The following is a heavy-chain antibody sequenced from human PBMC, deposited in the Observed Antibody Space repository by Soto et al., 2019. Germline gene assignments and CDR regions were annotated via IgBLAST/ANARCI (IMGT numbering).Heavy chain of an antibody. CDR2: INPSGESR. CDR1: GFSFSDYF. V-gene: IGHV1-46*01. CDR3: ARDNSQNYGPPAASSWFHP. D-gene: IGHD2-15*01. Sequence: DSVRVSCKASGFSFSDYFMHWVRQAPGQGLEWMGIINPSGESRNYAQKFQGRVTITRDTSTSTVYMDLSSLRYEDTAVYYCARDNSQNYGPPAASSWFHPWGQGTPVTVSS. J-gene: IGHJ5*02.